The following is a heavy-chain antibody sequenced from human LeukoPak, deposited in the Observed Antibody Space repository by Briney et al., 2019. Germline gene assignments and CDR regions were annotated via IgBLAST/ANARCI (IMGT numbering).Heavy chain of an antibody. J-gene: IGHJ4*02. CDR1: GFTFDDYA. Sequence: GRSLRLSCAASGFTFDDYAMHWVRQAPGKGLEWVSGISWNSGSIGYADSVKGRFTISRDNAKNSLYLQMSSLRAEDTALYYCAKEGDGYNHFDYWGQGTLVTVSS. V-gene: IGHV3-9*01. D-gene: IGHD5-24*01. CDR2: ISWNSGSI. CDR3: AKEGDGYNHFDY.